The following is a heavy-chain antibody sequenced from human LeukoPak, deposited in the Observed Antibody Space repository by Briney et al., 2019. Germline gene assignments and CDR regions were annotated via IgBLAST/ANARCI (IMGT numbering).Heavy chain of an antibody. CDR2: INHSGST. Sequence: PSETLSLTCAVYGGSFSGYYWSCIRQPPGEGLEWIGEINHSGSTNYNPSLKSRVTISVDTSKTQFSLKLRSVTAADTAVYYCARGFPFDYGSFWLDPWGQGTLVTVSS. J-gene: IGHJ5*02. CDR1: GGSFSGYY. D-gene: IGHD4-17*01. CDR3: ARGFPFDYGSFWLDP. V-gene: IGHV4-34*01.